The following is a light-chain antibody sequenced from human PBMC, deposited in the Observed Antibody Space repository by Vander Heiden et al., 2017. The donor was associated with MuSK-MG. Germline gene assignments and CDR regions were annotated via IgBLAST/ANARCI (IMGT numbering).Light chain of an antibody. CDR3: QQYGDLKV. CDR2: GAS. J-gene: IGKJ4*01. Sequence: EIVLPQSPGTLSLSPGERGTLSCRASQIVTGDKLAWSQQKIGQAPRLLIYGASKTATGIPDRFSGGGSGTDFTLTIRRLEPEESAVYYCQQYGDLKVFGGGTKVEIK. CDR1: QIVTGDK. V-gene: IGKV3-20*01.